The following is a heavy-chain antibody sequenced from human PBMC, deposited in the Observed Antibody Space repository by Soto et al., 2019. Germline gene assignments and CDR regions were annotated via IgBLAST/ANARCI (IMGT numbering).Heavy chain of an antibody. CDR1: GFTFTNIW. D-gene: IGHD6-13*01. Sequence: GGSLRLSCAASGFTFTNIWMTWVRQAPGQGLEWVGHIKSRADDGTADYAAPLKGRFTISRDDSKNMLYLQMNSLKTEDTAVYFCPTEGIARRPTFDYWGQGTPVTVYS. J-gene: IGHJ4*02. CDR2: IKSRADDGTA. V-gene: IGHV3-15*01. CDR3: PTEGIARRPTFDY.